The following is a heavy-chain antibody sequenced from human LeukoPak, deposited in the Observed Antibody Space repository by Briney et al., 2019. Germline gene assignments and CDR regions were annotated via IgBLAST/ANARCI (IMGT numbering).Heavy chain of an antibody. V-gene: IGHV3-74*03. Sequence: GGSLRLSCAASGFVFRSLWMHWVRQAPGKGLEWVSRIDNDGSSAMYGDSVKGRFTISRDNAKNTLYLQMDSLRDEDTGVYFCARVLYSSYFDYWGQGTLVTVSS. CDR2: IDNDGSSA. CDR3: ARVLYSSYFDY. CDR1: GFVFRSLW. D-gene: IGHD2-8*01. J-gene: IGHJ4*02.